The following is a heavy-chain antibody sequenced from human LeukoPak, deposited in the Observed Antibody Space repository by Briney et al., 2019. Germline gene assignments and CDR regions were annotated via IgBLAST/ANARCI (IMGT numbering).Heavy chain of an antibody. CDR1: GDTFTSYG. CDR2: ISAYNGNT. J-gene: IGHJ3*02. V-gene: IGHV1-18*01. CDR3: ARPYDSSDPWGAFDI. Sequence: GASVKVSCKASGDTFTSYGISWVRQAPGQGLEWMGWISAYNGNTNYAQKLQGRVTMTTDTSTSTAYMELRSLRSDDTAVYYCARPYDSSDPWGAFDIWGQGTMVTVSS. D-gene: IGHD3-22*01.